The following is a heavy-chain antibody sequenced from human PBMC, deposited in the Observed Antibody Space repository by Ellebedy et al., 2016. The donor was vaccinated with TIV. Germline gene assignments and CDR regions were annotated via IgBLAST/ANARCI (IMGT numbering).Heavy chain of an antibody. CDR2: IIPILGIA. V-gene: IGHV1-69*02. CDR1: GYTFSNYF. J-gene: IGHJ4*02. CDR3: ARWGSYSGTFQGPFDF. D-gene: IGHD5-12*01. Sequence: AASVKVSCKASGYTFSNYFMHWVRQAPGQGLEWMGRIIPILGIANYAQKFQGRVTITADKSTSTASMELSSLRSEDTAVYYCARWGSYSGTFQGPFDFWGQGVLVTVSS.